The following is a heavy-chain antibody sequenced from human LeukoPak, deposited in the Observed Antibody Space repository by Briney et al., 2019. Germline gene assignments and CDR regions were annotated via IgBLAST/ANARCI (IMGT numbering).Heavy chain of an antibody. V-gene: IGHV1-69*04. CDR3: ARDGPIYGSGSQGYFDY. Sequence: GSSVKVSCKASGGTFSSYAISWVRQAPGQGLEWMGRIIPILGIANYAQKFQGRVTITADKSTSTAYMELSSLRSEDTAVYYCARDGPIYGSGSQGYFDYWGQGTLVTVSS. CDR2: IIPILGIA. J-gene: IGHJ4*02. CDR1: GGTFSSYA. D-gene: IGHD3-10*01.